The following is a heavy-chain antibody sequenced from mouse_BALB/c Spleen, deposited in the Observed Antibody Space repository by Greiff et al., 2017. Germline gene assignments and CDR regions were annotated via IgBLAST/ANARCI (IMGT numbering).Heavy chain of an antibody. D-gene: IGHD2-1*01. Sequence: QVQLKQSGAELVRPGASVTLSCKASGYTFTDYEMHWVKQTPVHGLEWIGAIDPETGGTAYNQKFKGKATLTADKSSSTAYMELRSLTSEDSAVYYCTRSPYGNYGYWGQGTTLTVSS. V-gene: IGHV1-15*01. CDR2: IDPETGGT. J-gene: IGHJ2*01. CDR1: GYTFTDYE. CDR3: TRSPYGNYGY.